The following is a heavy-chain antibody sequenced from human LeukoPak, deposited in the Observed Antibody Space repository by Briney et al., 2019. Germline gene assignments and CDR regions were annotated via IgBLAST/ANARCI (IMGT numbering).Heavy chain of an antibody. CDR2: FDPEDGET. CDR3: ATAVIYDSSGYKLQWDAFDI. D-gene: IGHD3-22*01. CDR1: GYTLTELS. J-gene: IGHJ3*02. Sequence: ASVNVSCKVSGYTLTELSMHWVRQAPGKGLEWMGGFDPEDGETIYAQKFQGRVTMTEDTSTDTAYMELSSLRSEDTAVYYCATAVIYDSSGYKLQWDAFDIWGQGTMVTVSS. V-gene: IGHV1-24*01.